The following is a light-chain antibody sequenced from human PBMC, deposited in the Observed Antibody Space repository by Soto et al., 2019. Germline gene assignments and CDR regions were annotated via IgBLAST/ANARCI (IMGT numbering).Light chain of an antibody. CDR1: QSVGSY. CDR2: DAF. CDR3: QQRSSWPLT. V-gene: IGKV3-11*01. Sequence: EIVLTQSPATLSLSPGERATLSCRASQSVGSYFAWYQQKPGQAPRLLIYDAFGRATGIPARFSGSGSGTDFTLTISSLEPEDFAVYFCQQRSSWPLTFGGGTTVDIK. J-gene: IGKJ4*01.